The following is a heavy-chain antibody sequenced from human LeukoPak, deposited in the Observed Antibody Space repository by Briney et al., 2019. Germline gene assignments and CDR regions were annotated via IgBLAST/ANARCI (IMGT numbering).Heavy chain of an antibody. D-gene: IGHD4-17*01. CDR1: GFTFSSYA. CDR3: AKSGPYGDYVRGGGAFDI. CDR2: ISGSGGST. Sequence: GGSLRLSCAASGFTFSSYAMSWVRQAPGKGLEWVSAISGSGGSTYYADSVKGRFTISRDNSKNTLYLQMNSLRAEDTAVYYCAKSGPYGDYVRGGGAFDIWGQGTMVTVSS. J-gene: IGHJ3*02. V-gene: IGHV3-23*01.